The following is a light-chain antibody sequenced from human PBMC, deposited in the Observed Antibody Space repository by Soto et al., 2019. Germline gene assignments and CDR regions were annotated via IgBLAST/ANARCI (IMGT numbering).Light chain of an antibody. CDR2: EVR. Sequence: QSALTQPPSASGSPGQSVTISCTGTSSDIGAYDYVSWYQQYPGKAPRLIIYEVRHRPSGVPDRFSGSKSGNTASLTVSGLQAEDEADYYCSSYAGSNNLGPFGGGTQLTVL. V-gene: IGLV2-8*01. J-gene: IGLJ2*01. CDR1: SSDIGAYDY. CDR3: SSYAGSNNLGP.